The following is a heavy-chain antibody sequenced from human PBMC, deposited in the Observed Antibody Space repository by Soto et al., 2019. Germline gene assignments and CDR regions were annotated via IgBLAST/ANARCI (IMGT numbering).Heavy chain of an antibody. CDR2: ISSSSSTI. V-gene: IGHV3-48*01. Sequence: GSLRLSCAASGFTFSSYSMNWVRQAPGKGLEWVSYISSSSSTIYYADSVKGRFTISRDNAKNSLYLQMNSLRAEDTAVYYCARRRYGQDYGDYLEYFQHWGQGTLVTVSS. J-gene: IGHJ1*01. CDR3: ARRRYGQDYGDYLEYFQH. CDR1: GFTFSSYS. D-gene: IGHD4-17*01.